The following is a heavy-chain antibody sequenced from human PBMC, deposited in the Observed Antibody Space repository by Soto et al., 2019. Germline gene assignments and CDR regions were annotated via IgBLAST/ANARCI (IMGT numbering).Heavy chain of an antibody. D-gene: IGHD1-1*01. CDR2: LGRAGSGT. Sequence: EVQLVESGGTVVQPGGSLRLSCAVSGFSFDDYSVHWVRQAPGKGLEWVSLLGRAGSGTYYADTVRGRFTVCRDNGGNSLYLQMNSLRTEDTALHYCAKEKGGNNWVTFDYWGQGTLVTVSS. CDR3: AKEKGGNNWVTFDY. J-gene: IGHJ4*02. CDR1: GFSFDDYS. V-gene: IGHV3-43*01.